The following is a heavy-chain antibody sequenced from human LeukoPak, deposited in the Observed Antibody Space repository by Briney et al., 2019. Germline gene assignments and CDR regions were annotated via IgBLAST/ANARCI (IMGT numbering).Heavy chain of an antibody. J-gene: IGHJ4*02. Sequence: GGSLRLSCTASGFTFSNYGMAWVRQAPGKGLEWLSVVSSRGDATYYADKAKGRFTISRDNSKNTVSLQMNNLRVDDTATYYCAKDRRLRFGQLLIDSWGQGALVAVSS. V-gene: IGHV3-23*01. CDR2: VSSRGDAT. CDR1: GFTFSNYG. D-gene: IGHD3-10*01. CDR3: AKDRRLRFGQLLIDS.